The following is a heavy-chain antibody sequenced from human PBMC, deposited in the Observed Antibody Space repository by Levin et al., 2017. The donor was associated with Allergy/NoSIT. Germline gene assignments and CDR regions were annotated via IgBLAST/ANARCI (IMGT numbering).Heavy chain of an antibody. Sequence: GGSLRLSCAASGFTFSSYAMSWVRQAPGKGLEWVSAISGSGGSTYYADSVKGRFTISRDNSKNTLYLQMNSLRAEDTAVYYCAKDPGHYGDYSVFDYWGQGTLVTVSS. CDR3: AKDPGHYGDYSVFDY. CDR2: ISGSGGST. CDR1: GFTFSSYA. V-gene: IGHV3-23*01. D-gene: IGHD4-17*01. J-gene: IGHJ4*02.